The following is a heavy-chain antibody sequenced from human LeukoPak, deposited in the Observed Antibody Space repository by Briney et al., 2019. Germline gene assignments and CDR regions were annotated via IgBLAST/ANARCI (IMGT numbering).Heavy chain of an antibody. CDR1: GGSISSYY. CDR3: ARAVPILDYYDSSGYYFDY. CDR2: IYTSGST. J-gene: IGHJ4*02. Sequence: SETLSLTCTVSGGSISSYYWSWIRQPAGKGLEWIGRIYTSGSTNYNPSLKSRVTMSVDTSKNQFSLKLSSVTAADTAVYYCARAVPILDYYDSSGYYFDYWGQGTLVTVSS. V-gene: IGHV4-4*07. D-gene: IGHD3-22*01.